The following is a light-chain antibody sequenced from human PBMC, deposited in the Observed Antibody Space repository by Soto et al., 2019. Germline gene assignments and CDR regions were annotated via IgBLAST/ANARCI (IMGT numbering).Light chain of an antibody. CDR1: SSDIGSNT. V-gene: IGLV1-44*01. CDR2: SNN. J-gene: IGLJ1*01. CDR3: ATWDESLDGFYV. Sequence: QSVLTQTSSASGTPGQRVTISCSGSSSDIGSNTVDWYQQLPGTTPKLLIYSNNQRPSGVPDRFSGSKSGTSASLAISGLQSEDEGDYYCATWDESLDGFYVFGTGTKVTVL.